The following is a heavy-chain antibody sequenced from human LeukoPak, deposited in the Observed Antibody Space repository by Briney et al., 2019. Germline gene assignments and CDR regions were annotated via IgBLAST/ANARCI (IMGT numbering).Heavy chain of an antibody. Sequence: SETLSLTCTVSGGSISSGGYYWSWIRQHLGKGLEWIGDTYYSGSTYYNPSLKSRVTISVDTSKNQFSLKLSSVTAADTAVYYCARGENCSGGSCYGSDAFDIWGQGTMVTVSS. CDR3: ARGENCSGGSCYGSDAFDI. V-gene: IGHV4-31*03. D-gene: IGHD2-15*01. CDR1: GGSISSGGYY. CDR2: TYYSGST. J-gene: IGHJ3*02.